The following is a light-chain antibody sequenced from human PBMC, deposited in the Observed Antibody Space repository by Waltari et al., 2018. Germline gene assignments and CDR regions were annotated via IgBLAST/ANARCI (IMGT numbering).Light chain of an antibody. CDR1: SSDVGNYNL. Sequence: QSALTQTATVSGSPGQSITISCTGSSSDVGNYNLVSWYQQHPGAAPKPIIYDVNKRPLGVSNRFSGSKSGNTASLTISGLQAADEADYYCCSYAGSSVSVFGGGTKVTVL. J-gene: IGLJ3*02. CDR2: DVN. V-gene: IGLV2-23*02. CDR3: CSYAGSSVSV.